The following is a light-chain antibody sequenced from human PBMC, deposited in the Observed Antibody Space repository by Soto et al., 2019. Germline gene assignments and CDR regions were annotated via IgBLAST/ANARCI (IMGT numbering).Light chain of an antibody. CDR3: QQYNNWPRT. CDR1: QSVSSN. J-gene: IGKJ1*01. Sequence: EIVMTQSPATLSVSPGERATLSCRASQSVSSNLAWYQQKPGQAPRLLIYGASTRATGIPARFSGSGSGTESTLTISSLQSEDFAVYYCQQYNNWPRTFGQGTKVDNK. CDR2: GAS. V-gene: IGKV3-15*01.